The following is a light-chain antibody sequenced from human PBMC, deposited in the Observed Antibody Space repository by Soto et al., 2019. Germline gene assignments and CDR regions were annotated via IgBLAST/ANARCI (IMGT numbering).Light chain of an antibody. CDR3: HQYKSYTPYT. CDR1: HSIGTW. V-gene: IGKV1-5*01. J-gene: IGKJ2*01. Sequence: DIQMTQSPSALSASLGDRVTITCRASHSIGTWLAWYQQRPGKAPKLLIYDASSLGSGVPSRFSGGGSGTAFTLTISSLQPDDFGTYYCHQYKSYTPYTIGQGTKVEIK. CDR2: DAS.